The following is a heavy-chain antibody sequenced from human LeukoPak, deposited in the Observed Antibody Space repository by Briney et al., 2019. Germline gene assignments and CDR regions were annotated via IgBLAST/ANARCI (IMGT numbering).Heavy chain of an antibody. CDR3: ARLRGYSYGYDAFDI. J-gene: IGHJ3*02. D-gene: IGHD5-18*01. Sequence: GDPSQTSRMGSGYSFTSYWIGWGRQMPGKRLEWMGVIYPGGSNTSYNPSFQRLVTISADTPINPAFPQWSRLKAPATAMYYCARLRGYSYGYDAFDIWGQGTMVTVSS. V-gene: IGHV5-51*01. CDR2: IYPGGSNT. CDR1: GYSFTSYW.